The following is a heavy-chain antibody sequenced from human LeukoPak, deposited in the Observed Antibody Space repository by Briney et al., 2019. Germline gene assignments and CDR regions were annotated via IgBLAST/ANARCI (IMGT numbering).Heavy chain of an antibody. V-gene: IGHV3-30*02. CDR2: IRYDGSDE. J-gene: IGHJ4*02. CDR3: AKVRGLAAGSESSDY. Sequence: GGSLRLSCAASGFTFHNYGIHWVRQAPGKGLEWVTFIRYDGSDEYYADSVKGRFTISRDNSKSTLYLQMNSLRPEDTAMYYCAKVRGLAAGSESSDYWGQGTLVTVSS. D-gene: IGHD6-13*01. CDR1: GFTFHNYG.